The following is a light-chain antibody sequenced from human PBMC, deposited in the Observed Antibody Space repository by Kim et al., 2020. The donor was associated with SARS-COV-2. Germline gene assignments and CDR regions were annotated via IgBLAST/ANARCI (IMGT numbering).Light chain of an antibody. J-gene: IGKJ4*01. CDR3: QQYNSYPLT. Sequence: ESVGDRVTITCRASQSISSWLAWYQHKPGKAPKLLIYKASSLESGVPSRFSGSGSGTEFTLTISSLQPDDFATYYCQQYNSYPLTFGGGTKVDIK. V-gene: IGKV1-5*03. CDR2: KAS. CDR1: QSISSW.